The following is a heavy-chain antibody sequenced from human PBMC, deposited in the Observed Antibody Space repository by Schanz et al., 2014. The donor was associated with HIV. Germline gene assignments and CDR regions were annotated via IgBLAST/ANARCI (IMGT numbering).Heavy chain of an antibody. CDR3: ARGRPHCSGGICYWGNLFDP. CDR1: GGSIISGDYY. CDR2: INHSGDT. D-gene: IGHD2-8*02. V-gene: IGHV4-31*03. Sequence: QVQLQESGPGLVKPSETLSLTCTVSGGSIISGDYYWTWIRQHPGKGLEYIGEINHSGDTNYNPSLESRVTISVDTSKKQSPLKVIAVTAADTAVYYCARGRPHCSGGICYWGNLFDPWGQGTLVIVSS. J-gene: IGHJ5*02.